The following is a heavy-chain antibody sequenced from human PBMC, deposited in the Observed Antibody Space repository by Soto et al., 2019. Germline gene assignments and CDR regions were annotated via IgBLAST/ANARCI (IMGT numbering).Heavy chain of an antibody. CDR3: ASDGGPIDYYYYGMDV. CDR1: GFTFSSYA. Sequence: QQRGSLRLSCAASGFTFSSYAMHWVRQAPGKGLEWVAVISYDGSNKYYADSVKGRFTISRDNSKNTLYLQMNSLRAEDTTVYYCASDGGPIDYYYYGMDVWGQGTTVTVSS. V-gene: IGHV3-30-3*01. J-gene: IGHJ6*02. D-gene: IGHD3-16*02. CDR2: ISYDGSNK.